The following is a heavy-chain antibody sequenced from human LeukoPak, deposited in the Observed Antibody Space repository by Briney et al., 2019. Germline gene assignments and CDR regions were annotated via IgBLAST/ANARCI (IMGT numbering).Heavy chain of an antibody. V-gene: IGHV3-9*01. Sequence: GGSLRLSCAASGFTFDDYAMHWVRQVPGKGLEWVSGISWNSGRIDYADSVKGRFTISRDNAKNSLYLQMNSLRADDTALYYCPKGLGGYNYYALDVWGQGTTVTVSS. D-gene: IGHD3-16*01. CDR2: ISWNSGRI. CDR1: GFTFDDYA. CDR3: PKGLGGYNYYALDV. J-gene: IGHJ6*02.